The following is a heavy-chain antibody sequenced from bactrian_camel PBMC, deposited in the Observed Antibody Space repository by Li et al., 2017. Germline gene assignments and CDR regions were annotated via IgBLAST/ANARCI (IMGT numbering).Heavy chain of an antibody. CDR3: AAEPYCTPRRGSIFFPNDYNY. J-gene: IGHJ4*01. Sequence: HVQLVESGGGSVQVGGSLTLSCAAPGYTISVMCVGWFRQAPGKEREGVAAMDSDGRTSYADSVEGRFTISKDDNAKLTLFLQMNDLKPEDTGMYYCAAEPYCTPRRGSIFFPNDYNYSGQGTQVTVS. CDR1: GYTISVMC. D-gene: IGHD1*01. CDR2: MDSDGRT. V-gene: IGHV3S53*01.